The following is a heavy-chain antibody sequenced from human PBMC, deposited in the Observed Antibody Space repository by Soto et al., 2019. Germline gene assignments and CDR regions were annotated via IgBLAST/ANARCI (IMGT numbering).Heavy chain of an antibody. CDR3: ARAAMGGSSWPFDY. CDR1: GGSISSSNW. V-gene: IGHV4-4*02. CDR2: IYHSGST. D-gene: IGHD6-13*01. J-gene: IGHJ4*02. Sequence: SETLSLTCAVSGGSISSSNWWSWVRQPPGKGLEWIGEIYHSGSTNYNPSLKSRVTISVDKSKNQFSLKLSSVTAADTAVYYCARAAMGGSSWPFDYWGQGTLVPVSX.